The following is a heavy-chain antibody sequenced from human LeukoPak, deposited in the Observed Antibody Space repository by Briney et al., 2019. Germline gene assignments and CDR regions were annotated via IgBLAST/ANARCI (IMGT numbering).Heavy chain of an antibody. D-gene: IGHD6-13*01. J-gene: IGHJ4*02. V-gene: IGHV3-48*01. CDR3: ARDLGSSNSYFDY. CDR1: GFTFSSYS. CDR2: ISSSSSTI. Sequence: GGSLRLSCAASGFTFSSYSMNWVRQAPGKGLEWVSYISSSSSTIYYADSVEGRFTISRDNAKNSLYLQMNSLRAEDTAVYYCARDLGSSNSYFDYWGQGTLVTVSS.